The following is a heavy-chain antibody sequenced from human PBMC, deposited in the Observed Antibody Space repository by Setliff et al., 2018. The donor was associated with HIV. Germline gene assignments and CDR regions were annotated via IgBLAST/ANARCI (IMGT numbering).Heavy chain of an antibody. CDR3: ARHLASSGYLGFDAFDI. CDR1: GYSFTSYW. Sequence: PGESLKISCKGSGYSFTSYWIGWVRQMPGKGLEWMGIIYPGDSDTRYNPSFQGQVTISADKSISTAYLQWSSLKASDTAMYYCARHLASSGYLGFDAFDIWGQGTMVTVSS. V-gene: IGHV5-51*01. J-gene: IGHJ3*02. CDR2: IYPGDSDT. D-gene: IGHD3-22*01.